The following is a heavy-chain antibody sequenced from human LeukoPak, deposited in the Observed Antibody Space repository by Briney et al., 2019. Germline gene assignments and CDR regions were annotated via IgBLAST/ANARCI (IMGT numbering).Heavy chain of an antibody. CDR1: GDTPTSYG. J-gene: IGHJ4*02. D-gene: IGHD3-22*01. CDR3: ARDRPWIVASSTFGDY. V-gene: IGHV1-18*01. CDR2: ISEYNGNT. Sequence: GASVKVSSEAPGDTPTSYGISCVRETPGQGREWVGWISEYNGNTDYAQKLQDRLTTTTDTSTSTADLELRSMRSDDTAVYYCARDRPWIVASSTFGDYWGQGTLVTVS.